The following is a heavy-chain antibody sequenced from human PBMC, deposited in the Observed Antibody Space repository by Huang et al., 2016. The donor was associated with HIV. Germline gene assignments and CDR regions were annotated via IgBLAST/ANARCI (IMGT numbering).Heavy chain of an antibody. Sequence: LLLRESGSGLVKTSETMSLSCTVAFASISGNSTYWTWVRQSPGKGLEWIASMHYGGSTYDNPSLKSRVSMSVDTSHNQHFSLTLASVTAADTAVYFCASGPVIVSISRFYFEQWGPGILVTV. D-gene: IGHD3-22*01. CDR3: ASGPVIVSISRFYFEQ. CDR1: FASISGNSTY. J-gene: IGHJ4*02. CDR2: MHYGGST. V-gene: IGHV4-39*02.